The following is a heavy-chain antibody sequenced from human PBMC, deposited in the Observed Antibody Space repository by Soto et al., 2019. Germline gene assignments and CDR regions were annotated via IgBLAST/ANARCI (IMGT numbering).Heavy chain of an antibody. V-gene: IGHV4-31*03. CDR2: IYYSGST. CDR1: GGSISSGGYY. Sequence: QVQLQESGPGLVKPSQTLSLTCTVSGGSISSGGYYWSWNRQHPGKGLEWIGYIYYSGSTYYNPSLKSRVTISVDTSKNQFSLKLSSVTAADTAVYYCARAGYYDSSVWLRGLGAFDIWGQGTMVTVSS. D-gene: IGHD3-22*01. CDR3: ARAGYYDSSVWLRGLGAFDI. J-gene: IGHJ3*02.